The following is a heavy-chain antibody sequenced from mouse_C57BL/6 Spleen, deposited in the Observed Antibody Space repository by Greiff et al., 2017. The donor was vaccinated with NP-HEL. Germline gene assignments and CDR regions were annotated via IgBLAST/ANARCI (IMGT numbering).Heavy chain of an antibody. CDR1: GYTFTSYW. V-gene: IGHV1-53*01. D-gene: IGHD1-1*01. CDR2: INPSNGGT. J-gene: IGHJ2*01. Sequence: VQLHQPGTELVKPGASVKLSCKASGYTFTSYWMHWVKQRPGQGLEWIGNINPSNGGTNYNEKFKSKATLTVDKSSSTACMQLSSLTSEDSAVYYCARSYYGSSYVNFDYWGQGTTLTVSS. CDR3: ARSYYGSSYVNFDY.